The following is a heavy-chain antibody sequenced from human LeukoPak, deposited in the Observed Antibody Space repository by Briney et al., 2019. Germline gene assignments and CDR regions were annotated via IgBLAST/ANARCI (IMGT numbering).Heavy chain of an antibody. CDR2: IYSGGNT. V-gene: IGHV3-66*01. CDR1: GFIVSSNY. J-gene: IGHJ4*02. CDR3: TRVRIEVAGWVLFDY. Sequence: PGGSLRLSCAASGFIVSSNYMSWVRQAPGKELEWVSIIYSGGNTYYADSVKGRFTISRDISKNTVSLQMNSLRAEDTAVYYCTRVRIEVAGWVLFDYWGQGTLVSVSS. D-gene: IGHD6-19*01.